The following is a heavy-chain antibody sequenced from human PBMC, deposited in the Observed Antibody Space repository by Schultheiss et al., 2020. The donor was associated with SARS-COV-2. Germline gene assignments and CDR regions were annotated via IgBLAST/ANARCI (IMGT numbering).Heavy chain of an antibody. CDR3: ARGGWFDP. CDR1: GGSFSGYY. CDR2: INHSGST. J-gene: IGHJ5*02. Sequence: SETLSLTCAVYGGSFSGYYWSWIRQPPGKGLEWIGEINHSGSTNYNPSLKSRVTISVDKSKNQFSLKLSSVTAADTAVYYCARGGWFDPWGQGTLVTVSS. V-gene: IGHV4-34*01.